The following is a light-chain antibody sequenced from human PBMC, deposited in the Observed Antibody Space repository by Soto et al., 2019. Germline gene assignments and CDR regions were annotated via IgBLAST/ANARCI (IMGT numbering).Light chain of an antibody. V-gene: IGKV1-39*01. CDR2: AAS. J-gene: IGKJ1*01. CDR3: QQSYTTPT. CDR1: QSISSA. Sequence: DIQMTQSPSSLSASIGDRVTITCRASQSISSALNWYQHKPGKAPNLLIRAASSLQSGVPSRFSGSGSGTNFTLTISSLQPEDVATYYCQQSYTTPTFGQGTKVEI.